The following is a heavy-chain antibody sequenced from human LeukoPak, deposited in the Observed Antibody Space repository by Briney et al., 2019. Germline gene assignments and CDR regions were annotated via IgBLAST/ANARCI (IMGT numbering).Heavy chain of an antibody. D-gene: IGHD7-27*01. J-gene: IGHJ4*02. CDR1: GGTFSSYA. V-gene: IGHV1-69*04. CDR2: IIPILGMA. CDR3: ARDGDHYFDY. Sequence: SVKVSCKASGGTFSSYAISWVRQAPGQGLEWMGRIIPILGMANYAQKFQGRVTITADKSTSTAYMELSSLRSEDTAVYYCARDGDHYFDYWGQGTLVTVSS.